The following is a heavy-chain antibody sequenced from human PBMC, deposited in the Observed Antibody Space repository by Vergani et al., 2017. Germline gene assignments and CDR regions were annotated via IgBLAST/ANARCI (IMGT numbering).Heavy chain of an antibody. Sequence: QVQLEQSGAEVKRPGSSLNVSCKASGETFHNIAITWVRQAPGQGLEWIAGSTPISNTATYSQKFQGRVRITADESTSTAYLELSSLRYDDTAVYYCATVHSTSSGKAIYYSYYLDVWGRGTTVTVSS. V-gene: IGHV1-69*01. CDR3: ATVHSTSSGKAIYYSYYLDV. J-gene: IGHJ6*03. CDR2: STPISNTA. CDR1: GETFHNIA. D-gene: IGHD6-6*01.